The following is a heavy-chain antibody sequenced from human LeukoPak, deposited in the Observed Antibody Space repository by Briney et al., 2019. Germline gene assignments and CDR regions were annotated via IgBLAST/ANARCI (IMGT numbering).Heavy chain of an antibody. J-gene: IGHJ4*02. CDR1: GYTFTSYG. V-gene: IGHV1-18*01. D-gene: IGHD4-17*01. CDR2: ISAYNGNT. Sequence: WASVKVSCKASGYTFTSYGISWVRQAPGQGLEWMGWISAYNGNTNYAQKLQGRVTMTTDTSTSTVYMELRSLRSDDTAVYYCARDQMTTATPGGYWGQGTLVTVSS. CDR3: ARDQMTTATPGGY.